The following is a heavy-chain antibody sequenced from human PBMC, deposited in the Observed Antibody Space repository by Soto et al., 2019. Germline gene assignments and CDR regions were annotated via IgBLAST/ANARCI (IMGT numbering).Heavy chain of an antibody. CDR2: IGTAGDT. CDR1: VFTFSSYD. D-gene: IGHD6-6*01. CDR3: ARDGLGIAARFFDY. J-gene: IGHJ4*02. V-gene: IGHV3-13*01. Sequence: PGGSLRLSCAASVFTFSSYDMHWVRQATGKGLEWVSAIGTAGDTYYPGSVKGRFTISRENAKNSLYLQMNSLRAEDTAVYYCARDGLGIAARFFDYWGQGTLVTVSS.